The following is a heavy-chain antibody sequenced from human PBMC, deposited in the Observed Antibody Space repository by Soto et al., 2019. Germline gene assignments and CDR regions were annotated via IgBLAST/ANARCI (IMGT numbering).Heavy chain of an antibody. Sequence: QVLLQESGPGLVQPSGTLSLSCAVSGGSISSSHFWGWVRQPPGKGLEWVGDISHSGSVNYNPSLESRDTISIDKSKNQFSLKLNSVTAADTAVYYCARSFGWYAIDYWGQGTLVIVSS. CDR2: ISHSGSV. D-gene: IGHD6-19*01. CDR3: ARSFGWYAIDY. V-gene: IGHV4-4*02. CDR1: GGSISSSHF. J-gene: IGHJ4*02.